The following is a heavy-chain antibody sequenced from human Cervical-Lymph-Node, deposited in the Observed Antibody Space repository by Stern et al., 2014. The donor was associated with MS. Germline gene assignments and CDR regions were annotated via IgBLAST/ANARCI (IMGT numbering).Heavy chain of an antibody. Sequence: QVTLKESGPVLVKPTETLTLTCTVSGFSLTNAKVTVSWIRQPPGKAPAWLAHIFSNDEKSYSASLQTRLSVSRDTSKSQVVLTMTNMDPVDTGTYYCARMGIARSLADWGQGTLVTVSS. CDR1: GFSLTNAKVT. J-gene: IGHJ4*02. D-gene: IGHD2-21*01. CDR3: ARMGIARSLAD. CDR2: IFSNDEK. V-gene: IGHV2-26*01.